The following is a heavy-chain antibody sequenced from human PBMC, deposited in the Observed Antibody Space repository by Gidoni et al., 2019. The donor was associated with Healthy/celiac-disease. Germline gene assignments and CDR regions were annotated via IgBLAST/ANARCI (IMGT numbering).Heavy chain of an antibody. J-gene: IGHJ2*01. CDR2: IYYSGST. CDR3: ASGGYCSGGSCYWYFDL. V-gene: IGHV4-39*01. Sequence: GGSISSSSYYWGWFRQPPGKGLEWIGSIYYSGSTYYNPSLKSRVTLSVDTPKNQFSLKLSSVTAADTAGYYCASGGYCSGGSCYWYFDLWGRGTLVTVSS. CDR1: GGSISSSSYY. D-gene: IGHD2-15*01.